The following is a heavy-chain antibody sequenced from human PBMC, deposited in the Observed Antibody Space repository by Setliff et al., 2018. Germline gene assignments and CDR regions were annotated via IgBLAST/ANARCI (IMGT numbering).Heavy chain of an antibody. CDR2: INPGGGSA. CDR1: GYTLSRHY. V-gene: IGHV1-46*01. CDR3: ARAGSAAAGRKGVFGY. Sequence: ASVKVSCKAAGYTLSRHYMHWVRQAPGQGLEWMGIINPGGGSASIVEKFQGRVTMTSDTSTSTVYLDLSGLTSEDTAVYYCARAGSAAAGRKGVFGYWGQGSLVTVSS. D-gene: IGHD6-13*01. J-gene: IGHJ4*02.